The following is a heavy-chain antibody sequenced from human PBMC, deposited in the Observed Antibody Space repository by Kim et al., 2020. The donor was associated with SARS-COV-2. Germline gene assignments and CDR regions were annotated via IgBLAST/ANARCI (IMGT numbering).Heavy chain of an antibody. Sequence: SVKVSCKASGGTFSSYAISWVRQAPGQGLEWMGGIIPIFGTANYAQKFQGRVTITADESTSTAYMELSSLRSEDTAVYYCARPGEKDIVVVPAASFNYYDGMDVWGQGTTVTVSS. CDR1: GGTFSSYA. CDR3: ARPGEKDIVVVPAASFNYYDGMDV. CDR2: IIPIFGTA. D-gene: IGHD2-2*01. J-gene: IGHJ6*02. V-gene: IGHV1-69*13.